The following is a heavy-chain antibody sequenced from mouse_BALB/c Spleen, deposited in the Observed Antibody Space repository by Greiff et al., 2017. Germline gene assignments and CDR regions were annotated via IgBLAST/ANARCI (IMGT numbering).Heavy chain of an antibody. J-gene: IGHJ2*01. CDR3: ARSRTMEGDYFDY. CDR2: ISTYYGNT. CDR1: SYTFTDYA. D-gene: IGHD1-1*02. V-gene: IGHV1-67*01. Sequence: VQGVDSGPELVRPGVSVKISCKGSSYTFTDYAMHWVKQSHAKSLEWIGVISTYYGNTNYNQKFKGKATMTVDKSSSTAYMELARLTSEDSAVYYCARSRTMEGDYFDYWGQGTTLTVSS.